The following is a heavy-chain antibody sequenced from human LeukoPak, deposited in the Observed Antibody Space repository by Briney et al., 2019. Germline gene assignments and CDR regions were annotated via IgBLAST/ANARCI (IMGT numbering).Heavy chain of an antibody. V-gene: IGHV1-69*04. Sequence: GGSLRLSCAASGGTFSSYAISWVRQAPGQGLEWMGRIIPILGIANYAQKFQGRVTITADKSTSTAYMELSSLRSEDTAVYYCARGPPFLPAVADKGGYYFDYWGQGTLVTVSS. D-gene: IGHD6-19*01. CDR3: ARGPPFLPAVADKGGYYFDY. CDR2: IIPILGIA. CDR1: GGTFSSYA. J-gene: IGHJ4*02.